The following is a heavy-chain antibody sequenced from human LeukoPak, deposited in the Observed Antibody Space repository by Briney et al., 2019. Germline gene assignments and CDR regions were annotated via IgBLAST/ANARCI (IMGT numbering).Heavy chain of an antibody. D-gene: IGHD3-16*01. Sequence: SQTLSLTCTVSGGSISSGGYYWSWIRQHPGKGLEWIGYIYYSGSTYYNPSLNSRVTISEDASKNHFTLDLTSVTAADTAVYYCARMDYRGRDWGWFDPWGQGTPVIVSS. J-gene: IGHJ5*02. CDR2: IYYSGST. V-gene: IGHV4-31*03. CDR3: ARMDYRGRDWGWFDP. CDR1: GGSISSGGYY.